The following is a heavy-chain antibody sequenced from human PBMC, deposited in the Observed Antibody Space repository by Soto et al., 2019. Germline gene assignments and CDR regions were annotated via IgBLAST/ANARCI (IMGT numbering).Heavy chain of an antibody. D-gene: IGHD3-10*01. Sequence: GGSLRLSCAASGFTFSSYAMSWVRQAPGKGLEWVSAISGSGGSTYYADSVKGRFTISRDNSKNTLYLQMNSLRAEDTAVYYSAKALGEWFGELPKVPFYFDSWGKGTLVTVSS. CDR3: AKALGEWFGELPKVPFYFDS. CDR2: ISGSGGST. V-gene: IGHV3-23*01. J-gene: IGHJ4*02. CDR1: GFTFSSYA.